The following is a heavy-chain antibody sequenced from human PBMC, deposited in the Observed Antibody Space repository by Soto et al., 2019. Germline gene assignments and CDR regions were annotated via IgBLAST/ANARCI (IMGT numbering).Heavy chain of an antibody. Sequence: QITLNESGPTRVIPRQTLTLTGTYSGFSLTTSGVGVGWIRRSPGKAPKWLALIYWDDDKRYSPSLKSRRTITKDTSTNQVVLTMADLDPADTATYYCAHRVLRTVFGLVTTTAIFFDFWGQGTPVAVSS. V-gene: IGHV2-5*02. J-gene: IGHJ4*02. D-gene: IGHD3-3*01. CDR2: IYWDDDK. CDR1: GFSLTTSGVG. CDR3: AHRVLRTVFGLVTTTAIFFDF.